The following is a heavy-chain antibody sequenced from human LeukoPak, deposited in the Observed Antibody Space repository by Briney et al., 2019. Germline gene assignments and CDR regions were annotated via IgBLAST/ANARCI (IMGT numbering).Heavy chain of an antibody. J-gene: IGHJ4*02. Sequence: SETLSLTCTVSGGSIISNRHYWSWIRQPPGKGLEWIGYIYYSGSTNYNPSLKSRVTISVDTSKNQFSLNLNSVTAADTAVYYCARDSGTALFDYWGQGTLVTVSS. CDR1: GGSIISNRHY. V-gene: IGHV4-61*01. CDR3: ARDSGTALFDY. CDR2: IYYSGST. D-gene: IGHD6-13*01.